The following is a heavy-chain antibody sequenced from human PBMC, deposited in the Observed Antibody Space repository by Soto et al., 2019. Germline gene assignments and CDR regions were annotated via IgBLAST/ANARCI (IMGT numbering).Heavy chain of an antibody. D-gene: IGHD3-9*01. J-gene: IGHJ6*02. V-gene: IGHV3-33*01. CDR2: IWYDGSIQ. CDR1: GFTLSVYG. Sequence: GGSLRLSCTASGFTLSVYGMHWVRQAPGGGLEWVSLIWYDGSIQYYADSVKGRFTVSRDNSRNTLYLQMNSLRADDTAVYYCARDVSGLGPVVGYYYGMDVWGQGTTVTVSS. CDR3: ARDVSGLGPVVGYYYGMDV.